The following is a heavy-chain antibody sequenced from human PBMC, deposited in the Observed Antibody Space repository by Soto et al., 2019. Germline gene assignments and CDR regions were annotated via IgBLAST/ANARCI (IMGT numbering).Heavy chain of an antibody. CDR1: GGSINGGGYY. CDR3: VIGRGYSYQNFCDL. CDR2: IYNSGTT. D-gene: IGHD5-18*01. J-gene: IGHJ5*02. Sequence: QVQLQESGPGLVKPSQTLSLTCTVPGGSINGGGYYWTWIRQHPGKGLEWFGNIYNSGTTYYNPSLEGRVSISLDMSKNQFSLKVTSVSAADSAVYYCVIGRGYSYQNFCDLGGQGIRVTVSS. V-gene: IGHV4-31*03.